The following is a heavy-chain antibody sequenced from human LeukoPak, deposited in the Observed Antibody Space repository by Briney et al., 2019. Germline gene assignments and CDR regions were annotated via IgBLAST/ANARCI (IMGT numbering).Heavy chain of an antibody. CDR1: GFTFSSYA. CDR2: ISGSGGGT. Sequence: GGSLRLSCAASGFTFSSYAMSWVRQAPGKGLEWVSAISGSGGGTYYADSVKGRFTISRDNSKNTLYLQMNSLRAEDTAVYYCAKRYYYDSSGYYYYYYMDVWSKGTTVTVSS. J-gene: IGHJ6*03. CDR3: AKRYYYDSSGYYYYYYMDV. D-gene: IGHD3-22*01. V-gene: IGHV3-23*01.